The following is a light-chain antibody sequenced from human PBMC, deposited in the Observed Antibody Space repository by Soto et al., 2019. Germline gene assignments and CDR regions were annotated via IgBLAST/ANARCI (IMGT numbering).Light chain of an antibody. J-gene: IGKJ1*01. CDR1: QSVSSSY. Sequence: EIVLTQSPGTLSLSPGERATLSCRASQSVSSSYLAWYQQKPGQAPRLLIYGASSRATGIPDRFSGSGSGTDFTLTISRLEPEDFAMYYCQQYGISPKTFGRGTKVEI. CDR2: GAS. V-gene: IGKV3-20*01. CDR3: QQYGISPKT.